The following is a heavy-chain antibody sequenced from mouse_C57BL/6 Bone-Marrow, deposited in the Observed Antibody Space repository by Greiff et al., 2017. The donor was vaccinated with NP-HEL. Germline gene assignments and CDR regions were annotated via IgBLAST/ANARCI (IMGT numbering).Heavy chain of an antibody. Sequence: EVKLLESGEGLVKPGGSLKLSCAASGFTFSSYAMSWVRQTPEKRLEWVAYISSGGGYTYYADTVKGRFTISRDNARNTLYLQMSSLKSEDTAMYYCTREYYGSREGGFAYWGQGTLVTVSA. CDR1: GFTFSSYA. CDR3: TREYYGSREGGFAY. D-gene: IGHD1-1*01. CDR2: ISSGGGYT. V-gene: IGHV5-9-1*02. J-gene: IGHJ3*01.